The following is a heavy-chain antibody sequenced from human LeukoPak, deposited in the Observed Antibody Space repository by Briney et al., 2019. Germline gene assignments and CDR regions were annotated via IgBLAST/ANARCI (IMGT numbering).Heavy chain of an antibody. CDR3: ARIGILWFGVLSGSLDY. CDR1: GGTFSSYA. J-gene: IGHJ4*02. V-gene: IGHV1-69*05. CDR2: LIPIFGTA. D-gene: IGHD3-10*01. Sequence: ASVKVSCKASGGTFSSYAISWVRQAPGQGLEWMGGLIPIFGTANYAQKFQGRVTITTDESTSTAYMELSSLRSEDTAVYYCARIGILWFGVLSGSLDYWGQGTLVTVSS.